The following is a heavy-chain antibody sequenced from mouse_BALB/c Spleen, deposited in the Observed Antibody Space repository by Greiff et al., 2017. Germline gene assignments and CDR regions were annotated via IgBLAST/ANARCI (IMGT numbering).Heavy chain of an antibody. V-gene: IGHV5-6-3*01. CDR3: AREERTTATPYYYAMDY. CDR1: GFTFSSYG. CDR2: INSNGGST. D-gene: IGHD1-2*01. Sequence: EVMLVESGGGLVQPGGSLKLSCAASGFTFSSYGMSWVRQTPDKRLELVATINSNGGSTYYPDSVKGRFTISRDNAKNTLYLQMSSLKSEDTAMYYCAREERTTATPYYYAMDYWGQGTSVTVSA. J-gene: IGHJ4*01.